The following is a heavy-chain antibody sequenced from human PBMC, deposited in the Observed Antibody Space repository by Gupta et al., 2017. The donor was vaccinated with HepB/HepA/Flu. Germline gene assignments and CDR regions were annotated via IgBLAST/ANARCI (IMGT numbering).Heavy chain of an antibody. D-gene: IGHD2-2*01. J-gene: IGHJ4*02. CDR3: TRREYQLHEH. V-gene: IGHV3-73*02. CDR2: IRSKANSYAT. CDR1: GFTFSGSA. Sequence: EVQLVESGGGLVQPGGSLKLSCAASGFTFSGSAMHWVRQASGKGLEWVGRIRSKANSYATAYAASVKGRFTISRDDSKNTAYLQMNSLKTEDTAVYYCTRREYQLHEHWGQGTLVNVSS.